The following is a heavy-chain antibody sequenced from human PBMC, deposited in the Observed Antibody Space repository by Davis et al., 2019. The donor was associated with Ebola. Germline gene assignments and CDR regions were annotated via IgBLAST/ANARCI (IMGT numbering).Heavy chain of an antibody. J-gene: IGHJ4*02. V-gene: IGHV3-7*03. CDR2: INQDGSDQ. CDR1: GFSFSSYW. CDR3: SRLRRAEAENY. Sequence: PGGSLRLSCAASGFSFSSYWLSWVRQAPGKGLEWVANINQDGSDQQYVGSVKGRFTVTRDHAKNSLYLQLNSLRAEDTAMYYCSRLRRAEAENYWGQGTLVTVSS. D-gene: IGHD1-14*01.